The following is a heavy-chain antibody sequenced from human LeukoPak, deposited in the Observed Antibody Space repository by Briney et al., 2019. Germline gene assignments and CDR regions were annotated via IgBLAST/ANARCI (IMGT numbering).Heavy chain of an antibody. Sequence: GGSLRLSCAASGFTFSSYWMSWVRRAPGKGLEWVANIKQDGSEKYYVDSVKGRFTISRDNAKNSLYLQMNSLRAEDTAVYYCARGYCSGGSCYFSRKNYYYMDVWGKGTTVTVSS. J-gene: IGHJ6*03. D-gene: IGHD2-15*01. CDR2: IKQDGSEK. CDR3: ARGYCSGGSCYFSRKNYYYMDV. CDR1: GFTFSSYW. V-gene: IGHV3-7*01.